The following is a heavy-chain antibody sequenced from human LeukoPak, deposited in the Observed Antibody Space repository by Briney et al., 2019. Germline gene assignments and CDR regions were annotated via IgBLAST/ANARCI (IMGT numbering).Heavy chain of an antibody. CDR3: ATGLVGFDY. CDR2: ISDDGSNK. V-gene: IGHV3-30*03. J-gene: IGHJ4*02. D-gene: IGHD2-8*02. Sequence: GGSLRLSCAASGVSFSTYGMHWVRQAPGKGLEWVAVISDDGSNKYYADSVKGRFTISRDNAKNTVYLQMNSLRVEDTAVYYCATGLVGFDYWGQGTLVTVPS. CDR1: GVSFSTYG.